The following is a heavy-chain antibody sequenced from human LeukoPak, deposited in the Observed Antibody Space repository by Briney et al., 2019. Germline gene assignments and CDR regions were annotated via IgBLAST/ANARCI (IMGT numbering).Heavy chain of an antibody. D-gene: IGHD3-22*01. J-gene: IGHJ4*02. Sequence: ASVKVSCKASGYTFTSYYMQWVRQAPGQGLEWMGIINPSGGSTSYAQKFQGRVTMTRDTSTSTVYMELSSLRSEDTAVYYCARTHPTYYYDSSGYLHHPYFDYWGQGTLVTVSS. CDR2: INPSGGST. CDR1: GYTFTSYY. V-gene: IGHV1-46*01. CDR3: ARTHPTYYYDSSGYLHHPYFDY.